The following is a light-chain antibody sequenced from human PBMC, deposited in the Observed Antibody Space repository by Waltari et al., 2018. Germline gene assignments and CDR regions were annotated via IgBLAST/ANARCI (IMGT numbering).Light chain of an antibody. J-gene: IGLJ2*01. CDR2: QDS. CDR3: QAWDSSTAP. Sequence: SYELTQPPSVSVSPGQTASITCSGDTLGDKYACWYQQKPGQSPVLVIYQDSKRPSGIPERFSASNSGNTATLTISGTQAMDEADYYCQAWDSSTAPFGGGTKLTVL. CDR1: TLGDKY. V-gene: IGLV3-1*01.